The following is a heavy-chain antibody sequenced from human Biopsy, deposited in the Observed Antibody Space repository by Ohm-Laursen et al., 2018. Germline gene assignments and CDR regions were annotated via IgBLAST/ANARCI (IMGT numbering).Heavy chain of an antibody. D-gene: IGHD1-26*01. V-gene: IGHV1-18*01. CDR1: GFLFINYG. J-gene: IGHJ4*02. Sequence: SVKVSCKTSGFLFINYGINWVRQAPGQGLEWMGRISGYNGNTNYAQKFQGRVTMTIDSSASTAYLELRSLRSDDTAFYYCVRGTGSQYFDYWGQGTLVTVSS. CDR3: VRGTGSQYFDY. CDR2: ISGYNGNT.